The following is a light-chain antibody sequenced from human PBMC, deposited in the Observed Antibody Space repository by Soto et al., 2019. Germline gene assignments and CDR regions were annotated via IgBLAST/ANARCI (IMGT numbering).Light chain of an antibody. CDR1: QSVSSSY. CDR3: QQYGSSPA. CDR2: DAS. V-gene: IGKV3-20*01. Sequence: EIVLTQSPDTLSLSPGERATLSCRASQSVSSSYLAWCQQKPGQAPRLLIYDASSRATGIPDRFSGSGSGTDFSLTISRLEPEYFAVYYCQQYGSSPAFGQGTKVDI. J-gene: IGKJ1*01.